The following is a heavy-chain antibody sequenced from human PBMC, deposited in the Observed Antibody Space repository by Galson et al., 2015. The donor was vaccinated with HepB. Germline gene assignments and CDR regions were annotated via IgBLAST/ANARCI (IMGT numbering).Heavy chain of an antibody. Sequence: SLRLSCAASGFTFSRHGIHWVRQAPGKGLECVAMIWHYGSNQLYADSVKGRFTISRDNSKNKLYLQMNSLRAEDTAIYYCVRESLMAMVTFDLWGRGTLVTVSS. CDR3: VRESLMAMVTFDL. J-gene: IGHJ4*02. V-gene: IGHV3-33*01. CDR1: GFTFSRHG. D-gene: IGHD5-18*01. CDR2: IWHYGSNQ.